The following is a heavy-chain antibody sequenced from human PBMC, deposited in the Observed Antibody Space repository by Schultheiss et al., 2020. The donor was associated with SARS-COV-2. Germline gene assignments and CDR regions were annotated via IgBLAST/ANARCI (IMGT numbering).Heavy chain of an antibody. Sequence: SGPTLVKPTQTLTLTCTFSGFSLSTSGVGVGWIRQPPGKALEWLALIYWDDDKRYSPSLKSRLTITKDTSKNQVVLTMTNMDPVDTATYYCARIRLDCSGGSCYSIHDYWGQGTLVTVSS. J-gene: IGHJ4*02. D-gene: IGHD2-15*01. CDR3: ARIRLDCSGGSCYSIHDY. V-gene: IGHV2-5*02. CDR1: GFSLSTSGVG. CDR2: IYWDDDK.